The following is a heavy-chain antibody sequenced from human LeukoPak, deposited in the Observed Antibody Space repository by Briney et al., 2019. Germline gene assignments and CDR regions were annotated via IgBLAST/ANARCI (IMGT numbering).Heavy chain of an antibody. CDR1: GITLGNYG. Sequence: PGGSLTLYCAVSGITLGNYGMSWVRQAPGKGLEWVAGISGSGGSTNYADSVKGRFTISRDNPKNTLFLQMKSLRAEDTAVYFCAKRGVVIRVILVGFHKEAYYFDSWGQGALVTVSS. CDR3: AKRGVVIRVILVGFHKEAYYFDS. V-gene: IGHV3-23*01. D-gene: IGHD3-22*01. J-gene: IGHJ4*02. CDR2: ISGSGGST.